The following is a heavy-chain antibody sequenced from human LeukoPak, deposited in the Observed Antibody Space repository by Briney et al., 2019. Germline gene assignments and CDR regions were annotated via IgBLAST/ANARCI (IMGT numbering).Heavy chain of an antibody. CDR2: IYSGGNT. CDR1: GFTVRLKY. V-gene: IGHV3-66*01. J-gene: IGHJ4*02. D-gene: IGHD1-26*01. Sequence: PGGSLRLSCAASGFTVRLKYMSWVRQAPGKGLEWVSAIYSGGNTYYAASVKGRFTISRDNSKNTLYLQMNNLRVEDTALYLCARGADSGSYSVDYWGQGTLVTVSS. CDR3: ARGADSGSYSVDY.